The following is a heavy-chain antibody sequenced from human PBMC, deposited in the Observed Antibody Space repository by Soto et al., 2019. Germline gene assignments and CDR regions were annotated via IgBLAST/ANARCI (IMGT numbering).Heavy chain of an antibody. D-gene: IGHD3-22*01. J-gene: IGHJ4*02. Sequence: QVQLVQSGAEVKKPGSSVKVSCKASGGTFSSYAISWVRQAPGQGLEWMGGIIPIFGTANYAQKFQGRVTITADESTSTAYMELSSLRSEDTAVYYCASQYYYDSGGKGNYFDYWGQGTLVTVSS. CDR3: ASQYYYDSGGKGNYFDY. CDR1: GGTFSSYA. CDR2: IIPIFGTA. V-gene: IGHV1-69*01.